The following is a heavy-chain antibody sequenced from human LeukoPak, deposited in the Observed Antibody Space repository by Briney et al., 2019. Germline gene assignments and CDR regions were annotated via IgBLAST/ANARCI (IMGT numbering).Heavy chain of an antibody. J-gene: IGHJ4*02. CDR1: GFTFSSYG. CDR3: ARDKIVVVPAAQVTALDY. CDR2: IRYDGSNK. V-gene: IGHV3-30*02. D-gene: IGHD2-2*01. Sequence: PGGSLRLSCAASGFTFSSYGMHWVRQAPGKGLEWVAFIRYDGSNKYYADSVKGRFTISRDNSKNTLYLQMNSLRAEDTAVYYCARDKIVVVPAAQVTALDYWGQGTLVTVSS.